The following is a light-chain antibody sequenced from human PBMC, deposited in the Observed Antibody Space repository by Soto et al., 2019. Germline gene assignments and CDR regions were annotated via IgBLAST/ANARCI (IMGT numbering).Light chain of an antibody. V-gene: IGLV1-44*01. CDR2: SSY. Sequence: QSVLTQPPSASGTPGQSVTISCSGSSSNIGRNAVNWYQQLPGTAPKLLIYSSYQRPSGVPDRFSGSKSGTSGSLAIRGLQSEDEATYHCAVWDDSLNAVVFGGGTKLTVL. J-gene: IGLJ2*01. CDR1: SSNIGRNA. CDR3: AVWDDSLNAVV.